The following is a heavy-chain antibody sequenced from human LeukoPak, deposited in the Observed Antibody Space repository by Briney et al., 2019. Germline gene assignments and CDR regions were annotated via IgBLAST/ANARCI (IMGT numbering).Heavy chain of an antibody. CDR2: ISWDGGST. V-gene: IGHV3-43D*03. CDR3: AKVHGFGEGYYYYYMDV. D-gene: IGHD3-10*01. Sequence: GGSLRLSCAASGFTFDDYAMHWVRQAPGKGLEWVSLISWDGGSTYYADSVKGRFTISRDNSKNSLYLQMNSLRAEDTALYYCAKVHGFGEGYYYYYMDVWGKGTTVTVSS. J-gene: IGHJ6*03. CDR1: GFTFDDYA.